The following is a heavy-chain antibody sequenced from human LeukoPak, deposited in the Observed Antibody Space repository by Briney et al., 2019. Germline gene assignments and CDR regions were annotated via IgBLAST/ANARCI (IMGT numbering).Heavy chain of an antibody. CDR1: GGSFSGYY. J-gene: IGHJ3*02. CDR3: GRGYYDSSGPDAFDI. D-gene: IGHD3-22*01. Sequence: SETLSLTCAVYGGSFSGYYWSWIRQPPGKGLEWIGEINHSGSTNYNPSLKSRVTISVDTSKNQFSLKLSSVTAADKAVYYCGRGYYDSSGPDAFDIWGQGTMVTVSS. V-gene: IGHV4-34*01. CDR2: INHSGST.